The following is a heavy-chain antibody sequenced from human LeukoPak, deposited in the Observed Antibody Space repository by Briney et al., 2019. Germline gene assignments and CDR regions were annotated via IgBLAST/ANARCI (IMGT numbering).Heavy chain of an antibody. CDR2: MNPNSGNT. CDR3: ARGGYYYDSSGYWPWYFDL. D-gene: IGHD3-22*01. J-gene: IGHJ2*01. Sequence: ASVKVSCKASGYTFTSYDINWVRQATGQGLEWMGWMNPNSGNTGYAQKFQGRVTMTRNTSISTAYMELSSLRSEDTAVYYCARGGYYYDSSGYWPWYFDLWGRGTLVTVSS. V-gene: IGHV1-8*01. CDR1: GYTFTSYD.